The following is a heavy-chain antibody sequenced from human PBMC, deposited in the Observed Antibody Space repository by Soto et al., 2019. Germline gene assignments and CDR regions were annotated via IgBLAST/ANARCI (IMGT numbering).Heavy chain of an antibody. V-gene: IGHV4-31*03. CDR1: GGSISSGGYY. J-gene: IGHJ6*02. Sequence: QVQLQESGPGLVKPSQTLSLTCTVSGGSISSGGYYWSWIRQHPGKGLEWIGYIYYSGNTYYNPSLKSRITIAVDTSKNQFSLKLSSVTAADTAVYYCARDTRLWFGETHSYGMDVWGQGTTVTVSS. CDR3: ARDTRLWFGETHSYGMDV. D-gene: IGHD3-10*01. CDR2: IYYSGNT.